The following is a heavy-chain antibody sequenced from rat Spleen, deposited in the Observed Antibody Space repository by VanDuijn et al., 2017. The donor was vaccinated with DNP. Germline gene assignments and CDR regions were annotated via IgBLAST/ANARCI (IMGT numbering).Heavy chain of an antibody. Sequence: EVQVVESGGGLVQPGRSMTVSCAASGFTFSNSDMAWVRQAPTKGLEWVASISTSGGVSYYRDSVKGRFTISRDNAESTLYLQMDSLRSEDTATYYCARGVYYYSATYWYFDFWGPGTMVTVSS. D-gene: IGHD1-1*01. CDR1: GFTFSNSD. V-gene: IGHV5-25*01. CDR2: ISTSGGVS. J-gene: IGHJ1*01. CDR3: ARGVYYYSATYWYFDF.